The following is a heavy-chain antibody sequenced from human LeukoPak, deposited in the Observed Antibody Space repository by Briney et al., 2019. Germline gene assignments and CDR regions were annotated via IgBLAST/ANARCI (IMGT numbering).Heavy chain of an antibody. CDR2: INPNSGGT. J-gene: IGHJ4*02. D-gene: IGHD2-15*01. V-gene: IGHV1-2*02. Sequence: ASVKVSCKASGYTFTGYYIHWVRQAPGQGLEWMGWINPNSGGTNSAQKFQGRVTMTRDTSISTASMELSRLQSDDTAVYYCGWSPNTFYLDYWGQGTLVTVSS. CDR3: GWSPNTFYLDY. CDR1: GYTFTGYY.